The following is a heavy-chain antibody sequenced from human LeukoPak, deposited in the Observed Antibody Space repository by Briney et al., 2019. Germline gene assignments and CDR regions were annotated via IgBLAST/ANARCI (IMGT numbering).Heavy chain of an antibody. CDR2: IKQDGSEK. CDR1: GFTFSNYW. V-gene: IGHV3-7*01. D-gene: IGHD3-22*01. CDR3: ARDRALYDRSGYYYTEDDY. J-gene: IGHJ4*02. Sequence: GGSLRLSCAASGFTFSNYWMSWVRQAPGKGLEWVANIKQDGSEKYYVDSVKGRFTISRDNAENSLYLQMNSLRADDTAVYYCARDRALYDRSGYYYTEDDYWGQGTLVTVSS.